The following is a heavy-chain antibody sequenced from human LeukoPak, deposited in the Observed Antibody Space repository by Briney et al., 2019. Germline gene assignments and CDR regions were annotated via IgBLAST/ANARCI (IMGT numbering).Heavy chain of an antibody. J-gene: IGHJ3*02. CDR3: ARGRRRYCSSTSCYQTSDAFDI. Sequence: GASVKVSCKASGGTFSSYAISWVRQAPGQGLEWMGGIIPIFGTANYAQKFQGRVTITTDESTSTAYMELSSLRSEDTAVYYCARGRRRYCSSTSCYQTSDAFDIWGQGTMVTVSS. V-gene: IGHV1-69*05. D-gene: IGHD2-2*01. CDR1: GGTFSSYA. CDR2: IIPIFGTA.